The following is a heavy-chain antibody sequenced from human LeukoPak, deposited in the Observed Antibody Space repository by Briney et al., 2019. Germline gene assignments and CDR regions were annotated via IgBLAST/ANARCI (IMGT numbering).Heavy chain of an antibody. V-gene: IGHV4-34*01. D-gene: IGHD6-13*01. CDR1: GFTFSTFA. Sequence: GSLRLSCVASGFTFSTFAMIWVRQPPGKGLEWIGEINHSGSTNYNPSLKSRVTISVDTSKNQFSLKLSSVTAADTAVYYCARLSFEQQPLLFYYYYYMDVWGKGTTVTVSS. CDR2: INHSGST. CDR3: ARLSFEQQPLLFYYYYYMDV. J-gene: IGHJ6*03.